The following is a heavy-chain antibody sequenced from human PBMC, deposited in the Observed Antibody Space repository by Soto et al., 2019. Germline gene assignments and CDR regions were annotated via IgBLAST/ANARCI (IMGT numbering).Heavy chain of an antibody. D-gene: IGHD2-2*01. J-gene: IGHJ5*02. CDR2: IYYSGST. V-gene: IGHV4-31*03. CDR3: ARRTLVPASMSCFDP. Sequence: PSETLSLTCTVSGGSISSGGYYWSWIRQHPGKGLEWIGYIYYSGSTYYNPSLKSRVTISVDTSKNQFSLKLSSVTAADTAVYSCARRTLVPASMSCFDPWGQGTLVAVSS. CDR1: GGSISSGGYY.